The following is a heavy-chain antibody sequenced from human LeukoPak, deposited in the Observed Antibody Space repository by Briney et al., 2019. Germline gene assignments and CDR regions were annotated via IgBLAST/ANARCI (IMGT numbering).Heavy chain of an antibody. CDR2: IYSGGST. CDR3: ARGYSDSSGYGPY. J-gene: IGHJ4*02. D-gene: IGHD3-22*01. Sequence: PGGSLRLSCAASGFTVSSNYMSWVRQAPGKGLEWVSVIYSGGSTYYADSVKGRFTISRDNSKNTLYLQMNSLRAEDTAVYYCARGYSDSSGYGPYWGQGTLVTVSS. V-gene: IGHV3-53*01. CDR1: GFTVSSNY.